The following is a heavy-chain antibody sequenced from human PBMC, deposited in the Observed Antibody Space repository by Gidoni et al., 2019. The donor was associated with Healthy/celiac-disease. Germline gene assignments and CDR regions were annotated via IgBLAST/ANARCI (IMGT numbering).Heavy chain of an antibody. D-gene: IGHD2-2*01. CDR3: AKGIVVPAHFDY. CDR2: ISGSGGST. V-gene: IGHV3-23*01. Sequence: SPGKGLEWVSAISGSGGSTYYADSVKGRFTISRDNSKNTLYLQMNSLRAEDTAVYYCAKGIVVPAHFDYWGQGTLVTVYS. J-gene: IGHJ4*02.